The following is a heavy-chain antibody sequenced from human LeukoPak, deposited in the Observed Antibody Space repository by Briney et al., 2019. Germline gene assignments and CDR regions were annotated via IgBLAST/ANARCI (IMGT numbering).Heavy chain of an antibody. CDR1: GGSISRSSYY. V-gene: IGHV4-61*01. D-gene: IGHD6-19*01. J-gene: IGHJ4*02. CDR2: IYYSGST. CDR3: AREPGSGWSGPFDY. Sequence: PSETLSLTCTVSGGSISRSSYYWGWIRQPPGKGLEWIGYIYYSGSTNYNPSLKSRVTISVDTSKNQFSLKLSSVTAADTAVYYCAREPGSGWSGPFDYWGQGTLVTVSS.